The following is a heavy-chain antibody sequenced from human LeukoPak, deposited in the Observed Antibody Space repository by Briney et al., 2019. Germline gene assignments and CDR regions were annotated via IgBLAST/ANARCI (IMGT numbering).Heavy chain of an antibody. CDR2: INHSGST. D-gene: IGHD3-9*01. CDR3: ARGCYDILTGSRLYAFDI. J-gene: IGHJ3*02. CDR1: GGSFSGYY. V-gene: IGHV4-34*01. Sequence: SETLSLTCAVYGGSFSGYYWSWIRQPPGKGLEWIGEINHSGSTNYNPSLKSRVTISVDTSKNQFSLKLSSVTAADTAVYYCARGCYDILTGSRLYAFDIWGQGTMVTVSS.